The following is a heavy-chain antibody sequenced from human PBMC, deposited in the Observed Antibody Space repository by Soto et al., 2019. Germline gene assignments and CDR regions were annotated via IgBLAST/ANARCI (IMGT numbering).Heavy chain of an antibody. Sequence: QVQLVESGGGVVQPGRSLRLSCAASGFTFSRNGMHWVRQAPGKGLEWVAVLWYDGSYKYYADSVKGRFTISRDNSKNTLYLQMNTLRAEDTAVYYCAKDQNVYGDWGIDYWGQGTLVSVSS. V-gene: IGHV3-33*06. CDR1: GFTFSRNG. J-gene: IGHJ4*02. CDR2: LWYDGSYK. CDR3: AKDQNVYGDWGIDY. D-gene: IGHD2-21*02.